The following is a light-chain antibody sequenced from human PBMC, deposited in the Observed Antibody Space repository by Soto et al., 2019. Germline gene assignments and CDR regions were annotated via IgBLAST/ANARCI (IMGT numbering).Light chain of an antibody. CDR1: QSVSSN. CDR3: LQKSNWLIT. J-gene: IGKJ5*01. V-gene: IGKV3-15*01. CDR2: GAS. Sequence: EIVVTQSPATLSVSPGERATLYCSASQSVSSNLAWYQQKPGQAPRLLIYGASTRVTGIPPRFSGSGSGTEFTLTVRVLQYEDFAVYDCLQKSNWLITCGKGTRLEIK.